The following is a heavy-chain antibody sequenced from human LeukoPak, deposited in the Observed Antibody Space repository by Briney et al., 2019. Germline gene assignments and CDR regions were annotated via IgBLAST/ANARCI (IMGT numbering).Heavy chain of an antibody. CDR1: GYTFTGYY. Sequence: ASVKVSCKASGYTFTGYYMHWVRQAPGQGLEWMGWINPNSGGTNYAQKFQGWVTMTRDTSISTAYMELSRLRSDDTAVYYCARDGATPMAYFDYWGQGTLVTVSS. D-gene: IGHD5-18*01. V-gene: IGHV1-2*04. J-gene: IGHJ4*02. CDR3: ARDGATPMAYFDY. CDR2: INPNSGGT.